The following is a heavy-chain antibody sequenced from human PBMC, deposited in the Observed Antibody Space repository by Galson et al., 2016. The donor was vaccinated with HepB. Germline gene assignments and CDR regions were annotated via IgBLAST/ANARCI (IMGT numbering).Heavy chain of an antibody. CDR1: GFTFSTYG. CDR3: AKSSWSSGWWYYYGMDV. Sequence: SLRLSCAASGFTFSTYGMHWVRQAPGKGLEWVAVISYGGGDQYYADSVKGRFTISRDNSKNTLYLQVNSLRAEDTAVYYCAKSSWSSGWWYYYGMDVWGQGTTVTVSS. J-gene: IGHJ6*02. D-gene: IGHD6-19*01. V-gene: IGHV3-30*18. CDR2: ISYGGGDQ.